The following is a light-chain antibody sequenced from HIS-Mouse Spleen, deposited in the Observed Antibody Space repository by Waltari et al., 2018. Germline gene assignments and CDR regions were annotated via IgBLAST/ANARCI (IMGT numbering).Light chain of an antibody. CDR3: YSTDSSGNHRV. J-gene: IGLJ2*01. V-gene: IGLV3-10*01. CDR1: ALPTKY. Sequence: SYELTQPPSVSVSPGQTARITCSGDALPTKYAYWYQQKSGQAPVLVIYEDSKRPSGIPERFSGSSSGTMATVTISGAQVEDEADYYCYSTDSSGNHRVFGGGTKLTVL. CDR2: EDS.